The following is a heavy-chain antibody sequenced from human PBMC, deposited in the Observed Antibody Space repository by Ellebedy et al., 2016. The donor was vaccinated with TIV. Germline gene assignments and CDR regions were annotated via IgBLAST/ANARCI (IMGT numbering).Heavy chain of an antibody. J-gene: IGHJ4*02. CDR3: ARAMWSYYFDY. Sequence: MPSETLSLTCTVSGGSIRSSSYYWGWIRQPPGKGLEWIGSIYYSGSTYYNPSLKTRVTTSVDTSKNQFSLKLSSVTAADTAVYYCARAMWSYYFDYWGQGTLVTVSS. D-gene: IGHD2-21*01. CDR1: GGSIRSSSYY. V-gene: IGHV4-39*07. CDR2: IYYSGST.